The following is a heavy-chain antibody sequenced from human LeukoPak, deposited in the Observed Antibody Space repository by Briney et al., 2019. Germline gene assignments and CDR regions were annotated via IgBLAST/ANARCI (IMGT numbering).Heavy chain of an antibody. J-gene: IGHJ4*02. V-gene: IGHV3-30*04. CDR1: GFTFSSYA. CDR3: ARVGGYSFGWVGPFDY. CDR2: ISYDGSDK. D-gene: IGHD5-18*01. Sequence: PGRSLRLSCAASGFTFSSYAMHWVRQAPGKRLEWVAVISYDGSDKHYADSVKGRFTISRDNSKNTLYLQMNSLRAEDTAVYYCARVGGYSFGWVGPFDYWGQGTLVTVSS.